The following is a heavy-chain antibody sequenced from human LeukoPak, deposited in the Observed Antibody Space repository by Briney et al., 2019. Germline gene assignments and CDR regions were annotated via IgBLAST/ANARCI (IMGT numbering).Heavy chain of an antibody. CDR3: ARGDGYAQRD. Sequence: PGGSLRLSCAASGFTFSSYWMHWVRQASGKGLVWVSRINSDGSSTSYADSVKGRLTISRDNAKNTLNLQMNSLRVEDTAVYYCARGDGYAQRDWGQGTLVTVPS. D-gene: IGHD5-12*01. CDR2: INSDGSST. CDR1: GFTFSSYW. J-gene: IGHJ4*02. V-gene: IGHV3-74*01.